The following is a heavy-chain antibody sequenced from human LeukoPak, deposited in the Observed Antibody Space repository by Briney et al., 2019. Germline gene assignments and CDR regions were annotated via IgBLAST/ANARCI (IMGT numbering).Heavy chain of an antibody. J-gene: IGHJ4*02. CDR1: GFTFSSYS. V-gene: IGHV3-48*04. Sequence: GGSLRLSCAASGFTFSSYSMNWVRQAPGKGLEWVSYISGTSSPRYYADSVKGRFTNTRDNAKNSLYLQMNSLRAEDTAVYYCARDVYGDYAIDYWGQGTLVTVS. D-gene: IGHD4-17*01. CDR2: ISGTSSPR. CDR3: ARDVYGDYAIDY.